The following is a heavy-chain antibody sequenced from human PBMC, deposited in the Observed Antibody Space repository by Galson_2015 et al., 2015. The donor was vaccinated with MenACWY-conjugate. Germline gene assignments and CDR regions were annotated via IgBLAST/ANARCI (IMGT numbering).Heavy chain of an antibody. Sequence: SLRLSCAASGFTFNNYPMNWVRQAPGKGLEWVSSISSAGSSIYYADSVKGRFTISRDNAENSLYLQMNSLRDEDTAVYYCAKSLTILDCWGQGTLVTVSS. V-gene: IGHV3-48*02. CDR2: ISSAGSSI. D-gene: IGHD2-21*01. CDR3: AKSLTILDC. J-gene: IGHJ4*02. CDR1: GFTFNNYP.